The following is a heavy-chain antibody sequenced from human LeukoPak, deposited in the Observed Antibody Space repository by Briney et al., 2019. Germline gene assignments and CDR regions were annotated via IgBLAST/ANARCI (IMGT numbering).Heavy chain of an antibody. V-gene: IGHV4-34*01. CDR3: ARYCGSENYCISY. CDR2: INHSGAI. Sequence: SETLSLTCAVYGASFSANYWIWIRQPPGKGREWIGEINHSGAITYQPSLKTRLTISSDTSKNQFSLKLSSLTAADTAVYYCARYCGSENYCISYWGQGTLVTVSS. J-gene: IGHJ4*02. D-gene: IGHD3-10*01. CDR1: GASFSANY.